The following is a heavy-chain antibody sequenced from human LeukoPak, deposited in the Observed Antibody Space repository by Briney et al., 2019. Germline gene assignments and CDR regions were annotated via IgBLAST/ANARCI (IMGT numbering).Heavy chain of an antibody. CDR2: ISWNSGSI. CDR3: AKDIADSSGYYYWGYFDY. Sequence: PGGSLRLSCAASGFTFDDYAMRWVRQAPGKGLEWVSGISWNSGSIGYADSVKGRFTISGDNAKNSLYLQMNSLRAEDTALYYCAKDIADSSGYYYWGYFDYWGQGTLVTVSS. CDR1: GFTFDDYA. D-gene: IGHD3-22*01. J-gene: IGHJ4*02. V-gene: IGHV3-9*01.